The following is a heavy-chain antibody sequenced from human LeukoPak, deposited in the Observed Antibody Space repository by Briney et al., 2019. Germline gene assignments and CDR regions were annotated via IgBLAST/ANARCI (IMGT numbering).Heavy chain of an antibody. Sequence: GASVKVSCKASGYTSTSYDINWVRQATGQGLEWMGWMNPNSGNTGYAQKFQGRVTMTRNTSISTAYMELSSLRSEDTAVYYCARGNLFYSSSWYEDAFDIWGQGTMVTVSS. D-gene: IGHD6-13*01. CDR2: MNPNSGNT. V-gene: IGHV1-8*01. J-gene: IGHJ3*02. CDR1: GYTSTSYD. CDR3: ARGNLFYSSSWYEDAFDI.